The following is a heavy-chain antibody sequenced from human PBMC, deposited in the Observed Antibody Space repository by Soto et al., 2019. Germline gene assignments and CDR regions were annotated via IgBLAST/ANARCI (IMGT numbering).Heavy chain of an antibody. CDR1: GGSISSGGYY. J-gene: IGHJ4*02. Sequence: SETLSLTCTVSGGSISSGGYYWSWIRQHPGKGLEWIGYIYYSGSTNYNPSLKSRVTISVDTSKSQFSLKLSSVTAADTAVYYCAGYMQWLGAEYFDYWGQGTLVTVSS. V-gene: IGHV4-61*08. CDR2: IYYSGST. CDR3: AGYMQWLGAEYFDY. D-gene: IGHD6-19*01.